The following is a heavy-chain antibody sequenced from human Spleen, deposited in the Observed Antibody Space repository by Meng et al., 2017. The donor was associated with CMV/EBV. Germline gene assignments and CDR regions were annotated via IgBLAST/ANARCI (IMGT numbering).Heavy chain of an antibody. CDR1: GGSISGSGYY. D-gene: IGHD6-19*01. Sequence: SETLSLTCTVSGGSISGSGYYWGWIRQPPGKGPEWIGSIYYSGSTYYNSPLKSRVTISVDTSKNQFSLKLSSVTAADTAVYYCARAGRKGGWYGYWGQGTLVTVSS. J-gene: IGHJ4*02. CDR3: ARAGRKGGWYGY. V-gene: IGHV4-39*07. CDR2: IYYSGST.